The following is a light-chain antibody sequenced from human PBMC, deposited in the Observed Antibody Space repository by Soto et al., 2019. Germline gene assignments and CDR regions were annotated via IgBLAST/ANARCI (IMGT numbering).Light chain of an antibody. CDR2: GNS. CDR1: SSNIGAGYD. V-gene: IGLV1-40*01. Sequence: QSVLTQPPSVSGAPGQRVTISCTGSSSNIGAGYDVHWYQQLPGPAPKLLIYGNSNRPSGVPDRFSGSKSGTSASLAITGRQAEDEADYYCQYYDSSLSGSVFGGGTKLTVL. CDR3: QYYDSSLSGSV. J-gene: IGLJ2*01.